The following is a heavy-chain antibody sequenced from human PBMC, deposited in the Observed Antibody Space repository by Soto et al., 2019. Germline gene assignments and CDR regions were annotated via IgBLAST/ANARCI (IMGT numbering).Heavy chain of an antibody. J-gene: IGHJ3*01. CDR1: GGSISSGGYY. D-gene: IGHD3-22*01. V-gene: IGHV4-31*03. CDR2: IYYSGST. Sequence: QVQLQESGPGLVKPSQTLSLTCTVSGGSISSGGYYWSWIRQHPGKGLEWIGYIYYSGSTYYNPSLKSRVTISVDTSKNQFSLKLSSVTAADTAVYYCARAYDSSGYYYVLMKGGAFDLWGQGTMVTVSS. CDR3: ARAYDSSGYYYVLMKGGAFDL.